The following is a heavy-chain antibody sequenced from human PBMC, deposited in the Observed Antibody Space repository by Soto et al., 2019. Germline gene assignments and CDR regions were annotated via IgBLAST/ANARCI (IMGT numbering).Heavy chain of an antibody. D-gene: IGHD6-6*01. Sequence: QVQLVESGGGVVQPGRSLRLSCAASGFTFSSYGMHWVRQAPGKGLEWVAVIWYDGSNNYYADSVKGRFTISRDNSTNTLSLQMNSPRAEDTAVYYCARDQSNRSIYYYYGMDVWGQGPTVTASS. V-gene: IGHV3-33*01. CDR1: GFTFSSYG. CDR2: IWYDGSNN. CDR3: ARDQSNRSIYYYYGMDV. J-gene: IGHJ6*02.